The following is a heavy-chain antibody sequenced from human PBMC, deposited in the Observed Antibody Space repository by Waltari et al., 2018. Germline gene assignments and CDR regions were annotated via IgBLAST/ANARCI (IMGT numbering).Heavy chain of an antibody. CDR1: GFTFSSYE. J-gene: IGHJ4*02. CDR2: ISSSGSTI. Sequence: EVQLVESGGGLVQPGGSLRLSCAASGFTFSSYEMTWVRQAPGKGLEWVSYISSSGSTIYYADSVKGRFTISRDNAKNSLYLQMNSLRAEDTAVYYCAREGLESTVTTGFDYWGQGTLVTVSS. D-gene: IGHD4-17*01. CDR3: AREGLESTVTTGFDY. V-gene: IGHV3-48*03.